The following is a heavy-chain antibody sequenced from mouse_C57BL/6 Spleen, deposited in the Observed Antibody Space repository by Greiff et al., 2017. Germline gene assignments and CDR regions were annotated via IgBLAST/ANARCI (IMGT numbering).Heavy chain of an antibody. J-gene: IGHJ4*01. CDR3: AREVLTGTAMDY. Sequence: EVQLQQSGGGLVKPGGSLKLSCAASGFTFSSYAMSWVRQTPEKRLEWVATISDGGSYTYYPDNVKGRFTISRDNAKNNLYLQMSHLKSEDTAMYYCAREVLTGTAMDYWGQGTSVTVSS. CDR1: GFTFSSYA. V-gene: IGHV5-4*01. D-gene: IGHD4-1*01. CDR2: ISDGGSYT.